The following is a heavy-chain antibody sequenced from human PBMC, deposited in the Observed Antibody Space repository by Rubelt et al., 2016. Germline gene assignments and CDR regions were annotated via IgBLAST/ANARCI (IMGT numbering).Heavy chain of an antibody. J-gene: IGHJ4*02. D-gene: IGHD2-8*01. CDR1: GYTFSTYG. V-gene: IGHV1-69*13. CDR2: IIPIFGTA. CDR3: AAGVDYYFDY. Sequence: QVQLVQSGAEVKKPGASVKVSCKASGYTFSTYGISWVRQAPGQGLEWMGGIIPIFGTANYAQKFQVRVTITADESTSAAYMELSSLRSEDTAVYYCAAGVDYYFDYWGQGTLVTVSS.